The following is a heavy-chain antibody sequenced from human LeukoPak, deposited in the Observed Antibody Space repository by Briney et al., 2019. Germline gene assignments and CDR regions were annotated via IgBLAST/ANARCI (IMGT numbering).Heavy chain of an antibody. Sequence: GGSLRLSCAASGFTFSTYWMHWVRQVPGKGLVWVSRISPDGTSALYADSVKGRFTISRDDSKNTLYLQMNSLRAEDTAVYYCVKDLGRYRNNCFDYWGQGTLVTVSS. D-gene: IGHD1-26*01. V-gene: IGHV3-74*01. J-gene: IGHJ4*02. CDR2: ISPDGTSA. CDR3: VKDLGRYRNNCFDY. CDR1: GFTFSTYW.